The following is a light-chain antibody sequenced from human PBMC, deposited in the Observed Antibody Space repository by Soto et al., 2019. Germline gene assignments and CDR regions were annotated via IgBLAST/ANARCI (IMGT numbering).Light chain of an antibody. CDR1: LGISSY. Sequence: EDRVTITCRASLGISSYLAWYQQKPGKAPKLLIYAASTLQSGVPSRFSGSGSGTEFTLTISSLQPEDFATYYCQKVNGFLELSSGG. J-gene: IGKJ4*01. CDR2: AAS. CDR3: QKVNGFLELS. V-gene: IGKV1-9*01.